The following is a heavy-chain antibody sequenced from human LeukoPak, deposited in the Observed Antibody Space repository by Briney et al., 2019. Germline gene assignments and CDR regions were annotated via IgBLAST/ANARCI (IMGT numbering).Heavy chain of an antibody. CDR2: IKEDGSER. V-gene: IGHV3-7*03. CDR3: AKGSSWYGGEFDY. J-gene: IGHJ4*02. D-gene: IGHD6-13*01. CDR1: AFIFSGHW. Sequence: GGSLRLSCEGSAFIFSGHWMNWVRQTPGKGLEWVASIKEDGSERQYVDSVKGRFTISRDNAKNSLYLQMNSLRAEDTALYYCAKGSSWYGGEFDYWGQGTLVTVSS.